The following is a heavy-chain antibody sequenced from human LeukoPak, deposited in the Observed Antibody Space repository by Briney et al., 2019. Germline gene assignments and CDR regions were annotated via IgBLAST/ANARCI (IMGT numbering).Heavy chain of an antibody. Sequence: SETLSLTCAVYGGSFSGYYWSWIRQPPGNGLEWIGEINHSGSTNYNPSLKSRVTISVDTSKNQFSLKLSSVTAADTAVYYCARGGLAAAGNNWFDPWGQGTLVTVSS. J-gene: IGHJ5*02. V-gene: IGHV4-34*01. D-gene: IGHD6-13*01. CDR3: ARGGLAAAGNNWFDP. CDR1: GGSFSGYY. CDR2: INHSGST.